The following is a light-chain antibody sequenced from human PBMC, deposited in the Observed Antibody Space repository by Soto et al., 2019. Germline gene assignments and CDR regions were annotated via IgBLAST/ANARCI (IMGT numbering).Light chain of an antibody. CDR1: QDISDY. J-gene: IGKJ1*01. Sequence: DIQLTQSPSFLSASVGDRVTITCRASQDISDYLAWYQQRPGKAPKLLIYAASTLQSGVPSRFSGSGSGTEFTLTISSLQPEDFATYYCQHCNSYSEAFGQGTKVDIK. CDR3: QHCNSYSEA. CDR2: AAS. V-gene: IGKV1-9*01.